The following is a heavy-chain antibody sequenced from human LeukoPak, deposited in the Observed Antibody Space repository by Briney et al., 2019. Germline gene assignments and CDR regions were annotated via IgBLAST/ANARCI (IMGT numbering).Heavy chain of an antibody. V-gene: IGHV4-31*03. D-gene: IGHD3-10*01. Sequence: PSETLSLTCTVSGGSISSGGYYWSWTRQHPGKGLEWIGYIYYSGSTYYNPSLKSRVTISVDTSKNQFSLKLSSVTAADTAAYYCASWHYGSGSYSDYWGQGTLVTVSS. CDR1: GGSISSGGYY. CDR3: ASWHYGSGSYSDY. CDR2: IYYSGST. J-gene: IGHJ4*02.